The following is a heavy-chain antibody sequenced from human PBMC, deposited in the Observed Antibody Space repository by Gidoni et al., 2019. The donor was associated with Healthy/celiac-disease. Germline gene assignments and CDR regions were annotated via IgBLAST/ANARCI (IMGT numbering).Heavy chain of an antibody. CDR2: IKSKTDGGTT. Sequence: EVQLVEPGGGLVKPGGSLRLPCAASGFTFSNAGMNWVRQVPGKGRGGDGRIKSKTDGGTTDYAAAVKGRFTISRDDSKNTLYLQRNSLKTEDTAVDYCTTDPYQLLLDYWGQGTLVTVSS. D-gene: IGHD2-2*01. J-gene: IGHJ4*02. CDR1: GFTFSNAG. V-gene: IGHV3-15*07. CDR3: TTDPYQLLLDY.